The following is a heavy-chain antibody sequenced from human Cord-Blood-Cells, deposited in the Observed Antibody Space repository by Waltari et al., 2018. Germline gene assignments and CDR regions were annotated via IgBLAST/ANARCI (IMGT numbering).Heavy chain of an antibody. V-gene: IGHV3-30*03. Sequence: QVQLXXXGXGXVQPXRSLRLSCSASGFTFSSYGMHQVRQAPGKGLEWVAVISYDGSNKYYADSVKGRFTISRDNSKNTLYLQMNSLRAEDTAVYYCAGAENYWYFDLWGRGTLVTVSS. CDR2: ISYDGSNK. CDR1: GFTFSSYG. J-gene: IGHJ2*01. CDR3: AGAENYWYFDL.